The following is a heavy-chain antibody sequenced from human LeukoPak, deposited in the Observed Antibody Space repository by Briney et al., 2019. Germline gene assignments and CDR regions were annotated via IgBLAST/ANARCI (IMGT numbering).Heavy chain of an antibody. CDR2: ISSSSSTI. Sequence: GVSLRLSCAASGFTFSSYSINWVRQAPGKGLEWVSYISSSSSTIYYADSVKGRFTISRDNAKNSLYLQMNSLRDEDTAVYYCARDLSGWTAHYFDYWGQGTLVTASS. V-gene: IGHV3-48*02. CDR1: GFTFSSYS. CDR3: ARDLSGWTAHYFDY. J-gene: IGHJ4*02. D-gene: IGHD6-19*01.